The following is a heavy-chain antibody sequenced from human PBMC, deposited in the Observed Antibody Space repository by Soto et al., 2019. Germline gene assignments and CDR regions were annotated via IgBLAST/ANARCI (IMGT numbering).Heavy chain of an antibody. CDR2: IDPSDSYT. V-gene: IGHV5-10-1*01. D-gene: IGHD3-10*01. J-gene: IGHJ5*02. Sequence: PGESLKISCKGSGYSFTSYWISWVRQMPGKGLEWMGRIDPSDSYTNYSPSFQGHVTISADKSISTAYLQWSSLKASDTAMYYCARSTMVRGVSNWFDPWGQGTLVTVSS. CDR1: GYSFTSYW. CDR3: ARSTMVRGVSNWFDP.